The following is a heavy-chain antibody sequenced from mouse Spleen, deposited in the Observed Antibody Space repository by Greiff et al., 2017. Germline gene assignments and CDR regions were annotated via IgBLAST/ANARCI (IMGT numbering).Heavy chain of an antibody. V-gene: IGHV1-75*01. J-gene: IGHJ4*01. CDR3: ARSPWLPSSGGIYAMDY. D-gene: IGHD2-2*01. CDR1: GYTFTDYY. Sequence: VQLQQSGPELVKPGASVKISCKASGYTFTDYYINWVKQRPGQGLEWIGWIFPGSGSTYYNEKFKGKATLTVDKSSSTAYMLLSSLTSEDSAVYFCARSPWLPSSGGIYAMDYWGQGTSVTVSS. CDR2: IFPGSGST.